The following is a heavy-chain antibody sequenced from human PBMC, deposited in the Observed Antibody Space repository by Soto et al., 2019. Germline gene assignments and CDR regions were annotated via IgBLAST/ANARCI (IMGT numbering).Heavy chain of an antibody. CDR3: ARGPDARAYYYYYGMDV. J-gene: IGHJ6*02. Sequence: WASVKVSCKASGYTFTSYYMHWVRQAPGQGLERMGIINPSGGSTSYAQKFQGRVTMTRDTSTSTVYMELSSLRSEDTAVYYCARGPDARAYYYYYGMDVWGQGTTVTVSS. CDR1: GYTFTSYY. CDR2: INPSGGST. V-gene: IGHV1-46*01.